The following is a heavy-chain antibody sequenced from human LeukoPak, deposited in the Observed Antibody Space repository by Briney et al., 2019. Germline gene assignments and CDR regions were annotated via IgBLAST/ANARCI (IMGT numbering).Heavy chain of an antibody. D-gene: IGHD3-22*01. CDR1: GFTFSGSA. V-gene: IGHV3-73*01. CDR2: IRSKANSYAT. CDR3: TRQGHYYDSSGYYYVDY. J-gene: IGHJ4*02. Sequence: GGSLRLSCAASGFTFSGSAMHWVRQASGKGLEWVGRIRSKANSYATAYAASVRGRFTISRDDSKNTAYLQMNSLTTEDTAVYYCTRQGHYYDSSGYYYVDYWGQGTLVTVSS.